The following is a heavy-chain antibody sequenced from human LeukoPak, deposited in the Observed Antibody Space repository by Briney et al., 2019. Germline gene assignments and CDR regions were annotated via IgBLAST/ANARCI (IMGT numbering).Heavy chain of an antibody. D-gene: IGHD6-13*01. CDR1: GGSISSYY. Sequence: PSETLSLTCTVSGGSISSYYWSWIRQPAGKGLEWLGYSYYSGNTNYNPSLKSRVTISVDTSKNQFSLDLSSVTAADTAVYYCATKTIAAAGHFFDCWGQGTLVTVSS. V-gene: IGHV4-59*01. J-gene: IGHJ4*02. CDR2: SYYSGNT. CDR3: ATKTIAAAGHFFDC.